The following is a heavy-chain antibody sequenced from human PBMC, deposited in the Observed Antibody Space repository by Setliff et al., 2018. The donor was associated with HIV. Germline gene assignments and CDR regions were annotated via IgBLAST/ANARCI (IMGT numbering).Heavy chain of an antibody. CDR2: FHYSGST. J-gene: IGHJ4*02. Sequence: SETLSLTCSVSGGSISSSSYYWGWIRQPPGKGLEWIGSFHYSGSTSYNPSLRSRVTISVDTSKNQFSLKLSSVTAADTAVYYCAREVDYYDSSRYLLLYYFDSWGQGTLVTVSS. CDR1: GGSISSSSYY. CDR3: AREVDYYDSSRYLLLYYFDS. V-gene: IGHV4-39*07. D-gene: IGHD3-22*01.